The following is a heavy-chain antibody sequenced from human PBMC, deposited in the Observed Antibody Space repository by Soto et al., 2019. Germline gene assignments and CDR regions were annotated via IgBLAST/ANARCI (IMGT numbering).Heavy chain of an antibody. V-gene: IGHV3-74*03. CDR3: ARDFPHNRFDS. Sequence: EVQLVESGGGLVQPGGSLRLSCAASGFTFSSFWMHWVRQAPGKGLVWVSRINNDGGGATYADSVKGRFTISRDNARNTLYLQMNNLRDEDTAVYYCARDFPHNRFDSWGQGILVTVSS. CDR1: GFTFSSFW. J-gene: IGHJ5*01. CDR2: INNDGGGA.